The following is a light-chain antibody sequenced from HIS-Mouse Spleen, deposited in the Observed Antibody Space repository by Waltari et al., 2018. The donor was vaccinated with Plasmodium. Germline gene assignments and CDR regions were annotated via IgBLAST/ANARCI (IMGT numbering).Light chain of an antibody. CDR3: YSTDSSGNHRV. CDR1: ALPKKY. V-gene: IGLV3-10*01. J-gene: IGLJ3*02. CDR2: EDR. Sequence: SHELTQPPSASVSPAQTPRITCSGEALPKKYPYWYQQKSGQAPVLVIDEDRKRPAGTPERFSGSSSGTMATLTISGAQVEDEADYYCYSTDSSGNHRVFGGGTKLTVL.